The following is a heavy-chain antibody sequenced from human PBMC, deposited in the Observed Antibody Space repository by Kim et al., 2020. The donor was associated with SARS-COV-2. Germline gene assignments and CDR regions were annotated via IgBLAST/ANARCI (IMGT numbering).Heavy chain of an antibody. J-gene: IGHJ6*02. V-gene: IGHV4-59*08. CDR3: ARLSSSSWYGMDV. D-gene: IGHD6-13*01. Sequence: YNPAPKSRVTISVDTSRNQFSLKLSSVTAADTAVYYCARLSSSSWYGMDVWGQGTTVTVSS.